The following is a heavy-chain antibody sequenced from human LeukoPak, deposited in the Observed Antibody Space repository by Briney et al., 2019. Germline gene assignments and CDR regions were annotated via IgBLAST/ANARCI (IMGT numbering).Heavy chain of an antibody. CDR3: AKAKYSSSPTPDY. J-gene: IGHJ4*02. D-gene: IGHD6-6*01. V-gene: IGHV3-9*01. CDR2: ISWNSGSI. CDR1: GFTFDDYA. Sequence: KSGGSLRLSCAASGFTFDDYAMPWVRQAPGKGLEWVSGISWNSGSIGYADSVKGRFTISRDNAKNSLYLQMNSLRAEDTALYYCAKAKYSSSPTPDYWGQGTLVTVSS.